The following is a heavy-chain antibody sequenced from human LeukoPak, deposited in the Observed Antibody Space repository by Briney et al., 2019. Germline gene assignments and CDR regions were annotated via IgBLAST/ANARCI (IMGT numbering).Heavy chain of an antibody. V-gene: IGHV3-9*01. D-gene: IGHD3-22*01. CDR2: ISWNSGSI. CDR1: GFTFDDYA. J-gene: IGHJ4*02. Sequence: GGSLRLSCAASGFTFDDYAMHWVRQAPGKGLEWVSGISWNSGSIGYADSVKGRFTISRDNAKNSLYLQMNSLRAEDTALYYCAKDISAYYYDSSGYTPVFDYWGQGTLVTVSS. CDR3: AKDISAYYYDSSGYTPVFDY.